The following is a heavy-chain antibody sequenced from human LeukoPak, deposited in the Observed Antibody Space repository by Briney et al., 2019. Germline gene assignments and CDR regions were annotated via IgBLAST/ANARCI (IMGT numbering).Heavy chain of an antibody. CDR3: ARGIIGYYFDY. J-gene: IGHJ4*02. Sequence: GASVKVSCKASGYTFTGYFMHWVRQAPGQGLEWMGWINPNIGATKYARKFQGRVTMTRDTSISTAYRELSRLRSDDTAVYYCARGIIGYYFDYWGQGTLVTVSS. V-gene: IGHV1-2*02. CDR2: INPNIGAT. CDR1: GYTFTGYF. D-gene: IGHD2-15*01.